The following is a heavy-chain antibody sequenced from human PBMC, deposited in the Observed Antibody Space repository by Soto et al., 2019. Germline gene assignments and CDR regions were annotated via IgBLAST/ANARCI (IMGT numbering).Heavy chain of an antibody. CDR1: GGNFSTYA. V-gene: IGHV1-69*13. CDR2: IIPIFGTA. CDR3: AREIYGVIISGGRDAFDI. Sequence: SVKVSCKASGGNFSTYAISWVRQAPGQGLEWMGGIIPIFGTAKYAQKFQGRVTITADESGSAAYRERSSLRSEDTAVYYCAREIYGVIISGGRDAFDIWGQGTIGTDSS. D-gene: IGHD3-3*01. J-gene: IGHJ3*02.